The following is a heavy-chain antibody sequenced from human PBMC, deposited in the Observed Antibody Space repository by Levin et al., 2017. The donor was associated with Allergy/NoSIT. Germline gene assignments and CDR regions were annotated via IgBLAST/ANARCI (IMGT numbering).Heavy chain of an antibody. Sequence: GESLKISCKASGYTFSTYGVTWVRQAPGQGLEWMGWINPKNGHTNYAQKIEDRVTLTTDTSTTTAYMELRSLRSDDTAVYYCARIFVASASSRFDYWGQGTLVTVSS. CDR1: GYTFSTYG. J-gene: IGHJ4*02. V-gene: IGHV1-18*01. CDR3: ARIFVASASSRFDY. D-gene: IGHD3-3*01. CDR2: INPKNGHT.